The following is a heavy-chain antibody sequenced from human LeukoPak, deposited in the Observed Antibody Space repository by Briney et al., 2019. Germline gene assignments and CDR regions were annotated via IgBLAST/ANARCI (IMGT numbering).Heavy chain of an antibody. V-gene: IGHV4-30-2*01. J-gene: IGHJ3*02. D-gene: IGHD3-22*01. Sequence: SQTLSLTCAVSGGSISSGGYSWSWIRQPPGKGLEWIGYIYHSGSTYYNPSLKSRVTISVGRSKNQFSLKLSSVTAADTAVYYCARGWYYYDSSGAFDIWGQGTMVTVSS. CDR2: IYHSGST. CDR1: GGSISSGGYS. CDR3: ARGWYYYDSSGAFDI.